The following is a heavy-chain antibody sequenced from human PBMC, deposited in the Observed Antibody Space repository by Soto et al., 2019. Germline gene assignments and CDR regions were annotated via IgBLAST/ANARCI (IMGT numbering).Heavy chain of an antibody. CDR3: ARGYYYGSGSLRGYYYGMDV. CDR2: IWYDGSNK. Sequence: LRLSCAASGFTFSSYGMHWVRQAPGKGLEWVAVIWYDGSNKYYADSVKGRFTISRDNSKNTLYLQMNSLRAEDTAVYYCARGYYYGSGSLRGYYYGMDVWGQGTTVTVSS. J-gene: IGHJ6*02. V-gene: IGHV3-33*01. CDR1: GFTFSSYG. D-gene: IGHD3-10*01.